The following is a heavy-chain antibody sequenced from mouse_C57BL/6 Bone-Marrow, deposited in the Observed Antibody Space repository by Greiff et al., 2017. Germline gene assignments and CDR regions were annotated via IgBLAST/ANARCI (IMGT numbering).Heavy chain of an antibody. V-gene: IGHV1-85*01. Sequence: VQLKQSGPELVKPGASVKLSCKASGYTFTSYDINWVKQRPGQGLEWIGWIYPRDGSTKYNEKFKGKATLTVDPSSSTAYMELHSLTSEDSAVYFCARLEFDGSSGDWYFDVGGTGTTVTVSS. J-gene: IGHJ1*03. CDR3: ARLEFDGSSGDWYFDV. CDR2: IYPRDGST. CDR1: GYTFTSYD. D-gene: IGHD1-1*01.